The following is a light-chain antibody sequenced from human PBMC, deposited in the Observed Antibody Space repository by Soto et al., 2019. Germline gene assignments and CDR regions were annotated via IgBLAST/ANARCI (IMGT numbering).Light chain of an antibody. V-gene: IGKV1-39*01. CDR3: HQTFSTRSWT. J-gene: IGKJ1*01. CDR2: AAS. Sequence: DIQMTQSPSSLSASVGDRVTITCRASQSISSYLNWYQHKPGKAPKLLIYAASSLQGGVPSRFSGSGSGTDFTLTISTLQPEDFATYYCHQTFSTRSWTFGQGTKVDIK. CDR1: QSISSY.